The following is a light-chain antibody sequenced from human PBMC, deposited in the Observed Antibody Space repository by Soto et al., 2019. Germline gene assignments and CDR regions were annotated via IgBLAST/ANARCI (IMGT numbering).Light chain of an antibody. CDR2: AAS. J-gene: IGKJ1*01. CDR1: QGIRND. V-gene: IGKV1-6*01. CDR3: LKKSIYPWT. Sequence: AIQMTQSPSSLSASVGDRVTITCRASQGIRNDLGWYQQKPGKAPRILIYAASSLQSGVPSRFIGIGYGTDFPLTISSLQPEDFTAYYWLKKSIYPWTFGQGTKVEMK.